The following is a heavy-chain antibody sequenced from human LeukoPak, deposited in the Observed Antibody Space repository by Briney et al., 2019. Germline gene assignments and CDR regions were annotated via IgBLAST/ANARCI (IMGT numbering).Heavy chain of an antibody. CDR1: GFTFSTYW. D-gene: IGHD4-17*01. J-gene: IGHJ4*02. Sequence: GGSLRLSCAASGFTFSTYWMIWVRQAPGKGLEWVASIKEDGSEKYYVDSVKGRFTISRDNARNSLYLQMNRLRVEDTAMYFYVRGTYGPDYWGQRTLVTVSS. V-gene: IGHV3-7*01. CDR2: IKEDGSEK. CDR3: VRGTYGPDY.